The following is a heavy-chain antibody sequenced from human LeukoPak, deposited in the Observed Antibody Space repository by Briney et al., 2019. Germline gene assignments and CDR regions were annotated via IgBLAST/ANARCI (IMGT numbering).Heavy chain of an antibody. Sequence: GGSLRLSCVGSGFAFHNYAMHWVRRPPGKGLEWVSAINWNSDTKAYADSVKGRFTISRDRARNSLYLQMDSLRPENTALYYCAKDTGGNGAYFYAMDVWGQGTSVTVSS. CDR2: INWNSDTK. CDR1: GFAFHNYA. V-gene: IGHV3-9*01. J-gene: IGHJ6*02. CDR3: AKDTGGNGAYFYAMDV. D-gene: IGHD4-23*01.